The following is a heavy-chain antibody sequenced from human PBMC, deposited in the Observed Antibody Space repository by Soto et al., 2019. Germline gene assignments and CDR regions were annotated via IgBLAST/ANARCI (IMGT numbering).Heavy chain of an antibody. V-gene: IGHV3-23*01. J-gene: IGHJ4*02. CDR3: AKAPMVRGVIAWHYFDY. Sequence: EVQLLESGGGLVQPGGSLRLSCAASGFTFSSYAMSWVRQAPGKGLEWVSAISGSGGSTYYADSVKGRFTISRDNSKNTLYLQMNSLRAEDTAVYYCAKAPMVRGVIAWHYFDYWGQGTLVTVSS. CDR1: GFTFSSYA. CDR2: ISGSGGST. D-gene: IGHD3-10*01.